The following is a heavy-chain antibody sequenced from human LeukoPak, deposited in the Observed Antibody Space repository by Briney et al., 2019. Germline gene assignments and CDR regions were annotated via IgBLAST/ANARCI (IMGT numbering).Heavy chain of an antibody. CDR1: GGSISSYY. D-gene: IGHD6-13*01. V-gene: IGHV4-4*07. Sequence: SETLSLTCTVSGGSISSYYWSWIRQPAGKGLEWIGRIYTSGSTNYNPSLKSRVTMSVDTSKNQFSLKLSSVTAADTAVYYCARDGSSSWYGDDAFDIWGQGTMVTVSS. CDR2: IYTSGST. J-gene: IGHJ3*02. CDR3: ARDGSSSWYGDDAFDI.